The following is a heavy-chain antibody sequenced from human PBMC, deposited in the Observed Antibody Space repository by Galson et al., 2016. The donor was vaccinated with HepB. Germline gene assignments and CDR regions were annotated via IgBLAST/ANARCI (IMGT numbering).Heavy chain of an antibody. J-gene: IGHJ5*02. Sequence: CAIPWGSVSGYTATWNWIRQSPSRGLEWLGRTAYRSQWLYVYAPSLKGRITIKPDTSTNQFSLHLTSVTPEDTAIYYCARSAYFKEWRDPWGQGTPVTVSS. CDR1: WGSVSGYTAT. CDR2: TAYRSQWLY. V-gene: IGHV6-1*01. CDR3: ARSAYFKEWRDP. D-gene: IGHD2/OR15-2a*01.